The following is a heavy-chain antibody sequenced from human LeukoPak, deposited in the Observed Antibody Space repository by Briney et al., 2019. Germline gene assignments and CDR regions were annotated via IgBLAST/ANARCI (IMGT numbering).Heavy chain of an antibody. CDR2: IKEDGSEK. CDR1: GFTSSSYW. CDR3: ARGRISFV. D-gene: IGHD2-15*01. J-gene: IGHJ4*02. V-gene: IGHV3-7*01. Sequence: GGSLRLSCAASGFTSSSYWMSWVRQAPGKGLECVANIKEDGSEKYYVDSVKGRFTISRDNAKNSLYLQMNSLSVEDTAVYYCARGRISFVWGQGTLVTVSS.